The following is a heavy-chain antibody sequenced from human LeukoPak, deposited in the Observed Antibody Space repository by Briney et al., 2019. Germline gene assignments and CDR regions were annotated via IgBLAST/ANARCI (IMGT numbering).Heavy chain of an antibody. CDR3: VKEGLDH. V-gene: IGHV3-23*01. J-gene: IGHJ4*02. CDR2: ISGIGDST. CDR1: GFKFSSYA. Sequence: GGSLRLSCAASGFKFSSYAMSWVRQAPGKGLEWVSVISGIGDSTHYADSVKGRFTISRDKSKNTVFLQMDNLRAEDTAVYYCVKEGLDHWGQGTLVTVSS.